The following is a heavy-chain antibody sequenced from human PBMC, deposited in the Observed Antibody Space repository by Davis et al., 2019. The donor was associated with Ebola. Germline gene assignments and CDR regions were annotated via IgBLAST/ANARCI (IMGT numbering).Heavy chain of an antibody. CDR1: GFTFSSYW. V-gene: IGHV3-53*01. Sequence: GESLKISCAASGFTFSSYWMHWVRQAPGKGLEWVSVIYSGGSTYYADSVKGRFTISRDNSKNTLYLQMNSLRAEDTAVYYCAAGYYSSSWYMGELRYWGQGTLVTVSS. J-gene: IGHJ4*02. D-gene: IGHD6-13*01. CDR3: AAGYYSSSWYMGELRY. CDR2: IYSGGST.